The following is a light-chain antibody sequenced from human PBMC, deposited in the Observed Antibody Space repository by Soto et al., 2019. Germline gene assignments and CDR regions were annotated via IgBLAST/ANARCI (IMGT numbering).Light chain of an antibody. J-gene: IGKJ4*01. Sequence: EIVLTQSPATLSLSPGEGATLSCRASQSVSSYLAWYQQKPGQAPRLLIYDASNRATGIPARFSGSGSGTDFTLTISSLEPEDFAVYYCQHRSNWPLTFGGGTKGEIK. CDR1: QSVSSY. CDR2: DAS. CDR3: QHRSNWPLT. V-gene: IGKV3-11*01.